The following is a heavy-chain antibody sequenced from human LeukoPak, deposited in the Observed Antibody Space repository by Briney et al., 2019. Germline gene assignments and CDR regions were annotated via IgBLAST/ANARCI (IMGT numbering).Heavy chain of an antibody. V-gene: IGHV3-23*01. D-gene: IGHD2-21*02. CDR2: ISGSGGST. J-gene: IGHJ5*02. CDR3: AKDRIVVVTATYSRGNWFDP. Sequence: GGSLRLSCAASGFTFSSYAMSWVRQAPGKGLEWVSAISGSGGSTYYADSVKGRFTISRDNSKNTLYLQMNRLRAEDTAVYYCAKDRIVVVTATYSRGNWFDPWGQGTLVTVSS. CDR1: GFTFSSYA.